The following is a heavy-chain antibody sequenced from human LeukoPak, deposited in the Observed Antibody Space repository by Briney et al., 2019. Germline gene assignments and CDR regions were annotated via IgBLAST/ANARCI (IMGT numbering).Heavy chain of an antibody. CDR3: VKVGYGSGTWGLFDP. CDR2: IYPGGSI. V-gene: IGHV4-59*11. D-gene: IGHD3-10*01. J-gene: IGHJ5*02. Sequence: PSETLSLTCTVTGASLSRHYWSWIRQPPGKGLECIGFIYPGGSIDYNPSLTSRATSSGDSSENHLSLNLTSVTAADTATYYCVKVGYGSGTWGLFDPWGQGTLVSVSA. CDR1: GASLSRHY.